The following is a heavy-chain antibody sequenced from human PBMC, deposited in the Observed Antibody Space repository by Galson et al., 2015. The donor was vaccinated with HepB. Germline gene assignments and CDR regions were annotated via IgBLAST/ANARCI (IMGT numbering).Heavy chain of an antibody. CDR2: IYYSGST. CDR1: GGSISSGGYY. V-gene: IGHV4-31*03. CDR3: ARDPRVYSGSDHGSDWYFDL. Sequence: TLSLTCTVSGGSISSGGYYWSWIRQHPGKGLEWIGYIYYSGSTYYNPSLKSRVTISVDTSKNQFSLKLSSVTAADTAVYYCARDPRVYSGSDHGSDWYFDLWGRGTLVTVSS. D-gene: IGHD1-26*01. J-gene: IGHJ2*01.